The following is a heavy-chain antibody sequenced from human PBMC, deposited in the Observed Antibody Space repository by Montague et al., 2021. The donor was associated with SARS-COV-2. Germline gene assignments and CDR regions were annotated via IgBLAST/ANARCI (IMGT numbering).Heavy chain of an antibody. V-gene: IGHV4-61*02. CDR3: ARVGVGTMVRGVIPAYYSSGMDV. Sequence: TLSLTCTVSGGSISSGSYYWSWIRQPAGKGLEWIGRIYTSGSTNYNPSLKSRVTISVDTSKNQFSLKLSSVTAADTAVYYCARVGVGTMVRGVIPAYYSSGMDVWGHGTTVTVSS. CDR2: IYTSGST. D-gene: IGHD3-10*01. CDR1: GGSISSGSYY. J-gene: IGHJ6*02.